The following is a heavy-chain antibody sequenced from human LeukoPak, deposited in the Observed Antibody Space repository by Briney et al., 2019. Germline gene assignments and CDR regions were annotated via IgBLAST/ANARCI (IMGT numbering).Heavy chain of an antibody. CDR3: ARRGYDILTGYPENWFDP. CDR1: SGSFSGYY. D-gene: IGHD3-9*01. CDR2: INHSGST. V-gene: IGHV4-34*01. Sequence: SETLSLTCAVYSGSFSGYYWSWIRQPPGKGLEWIGEINHSGSTNYNPSLKSRVTISVDTSKNQFSLKLSSVTAADTAVYYCARRGYDILTGYPENWFDPWGQGTLVTVSS. J-gene: IGHJ5*02.